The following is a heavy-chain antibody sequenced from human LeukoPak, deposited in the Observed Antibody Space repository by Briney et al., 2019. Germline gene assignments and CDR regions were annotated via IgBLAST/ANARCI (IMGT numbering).Heavy chain of an antibody. D-gene: IGHD6-13*01. V-gene: IGHV1-46*01. Sequence: ASVKVSCKASGYTFTSYYMHWVRQAPGQGLEWMGIINPSGGSTSYAQKFQGRVTMTRDTSTSTVYMELSSLRSEVTAVYYCARDKVWYSSSWYLDYWGQGTLVTVSS. J-gene: IGHJ4*02. CDR3: ARDKVWYSSSWYLDY. CDR2: INPSGGST. CDR1: GYTFTSYY.